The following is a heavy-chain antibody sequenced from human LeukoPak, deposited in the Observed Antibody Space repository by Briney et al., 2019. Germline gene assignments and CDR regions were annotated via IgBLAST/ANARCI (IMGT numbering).Heavy chain of an antibody. D-gene: IGHD5-18*01. CDR2: INTGNGNT. J-gene: IGHJ3*01. CDR3: ARDVSDSYGSPV. Sequence: ASVKVSCKASGYTFTSYAMHWVRQAPGQRLEWMGWINTGNGNTKYSQKFQGRVTITRDTSASTAYMDLSSLRSEDTAVYYCARDVSDSYGSPVWGQGTRATVSS. CDR1: GYTFTSYA. V-gene: IGHV1-3*04.